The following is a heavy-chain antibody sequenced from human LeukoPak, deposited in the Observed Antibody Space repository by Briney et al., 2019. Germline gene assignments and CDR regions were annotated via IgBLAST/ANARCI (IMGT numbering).Heavy chain of an antibody. V-gene: IGHV3-74*01. CDR2: LNTDGSDT. CDR3: VKDRIVISFVDFSKH. J-gene: IGHJ1*01. CDR1: GFTFSAYW. Sequence: PGGSLRLSCAASGFTFSAYWMHWVRQAPGKGLVWVSRLNTDGSDTRYADSVQGRFAISRDNAKNTLYLQMNSLRAEDTAVYYCVKDRIVISFVDFSKHWGQGTLVTVSS. D-gene: IGHD3-10*01.